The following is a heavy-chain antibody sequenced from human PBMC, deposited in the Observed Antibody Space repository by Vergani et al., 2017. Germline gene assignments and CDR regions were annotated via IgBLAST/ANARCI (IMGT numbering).Heavy chain of an antibody. CDR1: GASIRSSNYY. CDR3: ARSSTVEWLVKMGWIDP. CDR2: IYYSGST. J-gene: IGHJ5*02. Sequence: QLQLQESGPGLVKPSATLSLTCSVSGASIRSSNYYWGWIRQPPGKGLEWIASIYYSGSTYYNPSLKSRVTISVDTSKNQFSLKLSSVTAADTAVYFCARSSTVEWLVKMGWIDPWGQGILVTVSS. V-gene: IGHV4-39*01. D-gene: IGHD6-19*01.